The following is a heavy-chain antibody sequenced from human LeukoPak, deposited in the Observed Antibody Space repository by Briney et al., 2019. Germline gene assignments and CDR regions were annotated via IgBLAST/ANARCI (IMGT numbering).Heavy chain of an antibody. CDR2: IYYSGST. Sequence: SETLSLTCTVSGGSISSYYWSWIGQPPGKGLEWIGYIYYSGSTNYNPSLKSRVTISVDTSKNQFSLKLSSVTAADTAVYYCASISVRRWDGDAFDIWGQGTMVTVSS. J-gene: IGHJ3*02. V-gene: IGHV4-59*01. CDR1: GGSISSYY. CDR3: ASISVRRWDGDAFDI. D-gene: IGHD1-26*01.